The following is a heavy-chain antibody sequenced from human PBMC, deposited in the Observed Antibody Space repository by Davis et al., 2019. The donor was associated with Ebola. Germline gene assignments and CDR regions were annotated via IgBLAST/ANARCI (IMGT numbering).Heavy chain of an antibody. CDR1: GFPFSTYA. CDR3: AKGWGTVGS. J-gene: IGHJ5*02. Sequence: GESLKISCAASGFPFSTYAMHWVRQAPGKGLEWVAVISYDGSYKYYADSVKGRFTISRDNAKNTLYLQMNSLTAEDTAIYYCAKGWGTVGSWGQGTLVTVSS. CDR2: ISYDGSYK. V-gene: IGHV3-30*18. D-gene: IGHD3-16*01.